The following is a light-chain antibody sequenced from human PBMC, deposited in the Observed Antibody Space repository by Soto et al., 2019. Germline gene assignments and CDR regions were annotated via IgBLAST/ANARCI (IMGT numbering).Light chain of an antibody. J-gene: IGKJ1*01. V-gene: IGKV3-20*01. CDR3: LQHGTSPST. CDR2: GAS. CDR1: RGVTRT. Sequence: EIVLTQSPGTLSLSPGERATLSCRASRGVTRTLAWFQQKAGQAPRLLIYGASTRATGIPDRFSGSGSVTDFTLIIRRVEPVDFVVYYGLQHGTSPSTFGQGTKVVIK.